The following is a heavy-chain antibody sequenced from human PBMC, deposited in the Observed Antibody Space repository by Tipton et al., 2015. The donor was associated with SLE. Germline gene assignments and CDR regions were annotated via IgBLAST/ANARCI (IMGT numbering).Heavy chain of an antibody. CDR2: IRYDGSNK. D-gene: IGHD6-19*01. CDR1: GFTFSSYG. V-gene: IGHV3-30*02. J-gene: IGHJ4*02. Sequence: SLRLSCAASGFTFSSYGMHWVRQAPGKGLEWVAFIRYDGSNKYYADSVKGRFTISRDNSKNTLYLQMNSLRAEDTAVYYCAKDGGAWDSSGWPGDWGQGTLVTVSS. CDR3: AKDGGAWDSSGWPGD.